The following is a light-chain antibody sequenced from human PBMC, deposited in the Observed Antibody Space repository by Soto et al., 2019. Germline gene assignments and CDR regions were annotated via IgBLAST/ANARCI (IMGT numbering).Light chain of an antibody. Sequence: EIVLTQSPGTLSLSPGERATLSCRASQSVSSSSLAWYQHKPGQAPRLLIFGTSSRATGIPDRFSGSGSGTDFTLIISRLEPEDFAVYYWQQYGGSSTFGQGTKVEVK. CDR3: QQYGGSST. V-gene: IGKV3-20*01. CDR1: QSVSSSS. CDR2: GTS. J-gene: IGKJ1*01.